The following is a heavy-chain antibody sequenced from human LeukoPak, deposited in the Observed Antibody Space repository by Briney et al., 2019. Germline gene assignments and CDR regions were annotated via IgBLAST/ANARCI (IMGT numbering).Heavy chain of an antibody. Sequence: KPGASLQISCQGSGSIFTSYWIGWVRPLRGKGREWMGIIYPGDTDTRYSPSFQGQVTISAAKSISTAYLQWSSLKASDTAMYYCARSVGAAISVAGLYFDYWGQGTLVTVSS. CDR3: ARSVGAAISVAGLYFDY. J-gene: IGHJ4*02. D-gene: IGHD6-19*01. V-gene: IGHV5-51*01. CDR1: GSIFTSYW. CDR2: IYPGDTDT.